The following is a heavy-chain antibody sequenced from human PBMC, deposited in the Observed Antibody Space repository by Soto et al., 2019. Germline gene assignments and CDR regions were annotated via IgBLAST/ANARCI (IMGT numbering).Heavy chain of an antibody. Sequence: PSETLSLTCAVYGGSFSGYYWSWIRQPPGKGLEWIGEINHSGSTNYNPFLKSRVTISVDTSKNQFSLKLSSVTAADTAVYYCARLPPKPLAVAGYYYYYGMDVWGQGTTVTVSS. J-gene: IGHJ6*02. D-gene: IGHD6-19*01. CDR2: INHSGST. CDR1: GGSFSGYY. V-gene: IGHV4-34*01. CDR3: ARLPPKPLAVAGYYYYYGMDV.